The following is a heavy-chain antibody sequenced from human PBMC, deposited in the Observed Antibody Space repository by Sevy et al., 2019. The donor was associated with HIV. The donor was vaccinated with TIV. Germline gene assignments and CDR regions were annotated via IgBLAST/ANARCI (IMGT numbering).Heavy chain of an antibody. CDR1: GYTFTSYG. Sequence: ASVKVSCKASGYTFTSYGISWVRQAPGQGLEWMGWISAYNGNTNYAQKLQGRVTMTTDTSTSTAYMELRSLRSDDTAVYYCARDSHVLRFLEWLRSYYYYYGMDVWGQGTTVTVSS. V-gene: IGHV1-18*01. D-gene: IGHD3-3*01. J-gene: IGHJ6*02. CDR2: ISAYNGNT. CDR3: ARDSHVLRFLEWLRSYYYYYGMDV.